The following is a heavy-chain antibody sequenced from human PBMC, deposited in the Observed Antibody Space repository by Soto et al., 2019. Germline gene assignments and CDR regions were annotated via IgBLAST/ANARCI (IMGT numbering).Heavy chain of an antibody. V-gene: IGHV3-23*01. Sequence: GGSLRLSCAASGFTFSSYAMSWVRQAPGKGLEWVSAISGSGGSTYYADSVKGRFTISRDNSKNTLYLQMNSLRAEDTAVYYCAKDRGFGGSGSSFDYWGQGTLVTVSS. D-gene: IGHD3-10*01. CDR1: GFTFSSYA. J-gene: IGHJ4*02. CDR3: AKDRGFGGSGSSFDY. CDR2: ISGSGGST.